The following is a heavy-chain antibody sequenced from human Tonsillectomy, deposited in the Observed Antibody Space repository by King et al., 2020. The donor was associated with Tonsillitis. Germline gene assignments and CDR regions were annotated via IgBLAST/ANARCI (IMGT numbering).Heavy chain of an antibody. J-gene: IGHJ3*02. CDR2: INHSGST. V-gene: IGHV4-34*01. CDR3: ARGPGTLLWFGERDAFDI. CDR1: GGSFSGYY. D-gene: IGHD3-10*01. Sequence: VQLPQWGAGLLKPSETLSLTCAVYGGSFSGYYWSWIRQPPGKGLEWIGEINHSGSTNYNPSLKSRVTISVDTSKNQFSLKLSSVTAADTAVYYCARGPGTLLWFGERDAFDIWGQGTMVTVSS.